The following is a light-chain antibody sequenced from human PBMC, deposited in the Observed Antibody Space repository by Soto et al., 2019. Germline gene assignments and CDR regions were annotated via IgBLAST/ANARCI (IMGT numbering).Light chain of an antibody. CDR2: DAS. J-gene: IGKJ1*01. Sequence: EIVLTQSPATLSLSPGEGATLSCSASQSVSSYLAWYQQKPGQAPRLLIYDASNRATGIPARFSGSGSGTDFPLTISSLEPEDFAVYYCQQRSNWPVTFGLGTKVEV. CDR1: QSVSSY. CDR3: QQRSNWPVT. V-gene: IGKV3-11*01.